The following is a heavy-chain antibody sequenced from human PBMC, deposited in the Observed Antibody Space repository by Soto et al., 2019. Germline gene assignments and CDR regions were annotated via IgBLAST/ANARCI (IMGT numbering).Heavy chain of an antibody. J-gene: IGHJ4*02. V-gene: IGHV1-69*06. CDR2: IIPRYGTV. CDR1: GGTFNSYG. CDR3: ARVRVIRGVIPSHFGL. D-gene: IGHD3-10*01. Sequence: QAHLAQSGAEVKRPGSSVTVSCKASGGTFNSYGISWVRQAPGQGLDWMGVIIPRYGTVNYAQKFQGRVSITADKSTSTAYMDLNSLRSDDTAVYYCARVRVIRGVIPSHFGLWGKGTLVTVSS.